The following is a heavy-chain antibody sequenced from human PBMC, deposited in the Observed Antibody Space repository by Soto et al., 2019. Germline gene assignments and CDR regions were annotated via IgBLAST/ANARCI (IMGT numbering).Heavy chain of an antibody. CDR3: AIMVWGSYRNDAFDI. D-gene: IGHD3-16*02. J-gene: IGHJ3*02. CDR2: ISSSSSTI. Sequence: HPGGSLRLSCAASGFTFSSYSMNWVRQAPGKGLEWVSYISSSSSTIYYADSVKGRFTISRDNAKNSLYLQMNSLRDEDTAVYYCAIMVWGSYRNDAFDIWGQGTMVTVSS. V-gene: IGHV3-48*02. CDR1: GFTFSSYS.